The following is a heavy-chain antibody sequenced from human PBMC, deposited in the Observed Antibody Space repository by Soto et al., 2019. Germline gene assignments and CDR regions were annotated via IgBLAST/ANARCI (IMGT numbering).Heavy chain of an antibody. CDR1: GFIFDDYA. CDR3: VRPLDV. Sequence: EVQLVESGGGMVQPGRSLRLSCVASGFIFDDYAMYWVRQAPGEGLEWVAGITWNSGNIGYAESVRGRFTISRDNAKNSLFLQMKSLRVEDTALYYCVRPLDVWGQGTTVTVSS. CDR2: ITWNSGNI. J-gene: IGHJ6*02. V-gene: IGHV3-9*01.